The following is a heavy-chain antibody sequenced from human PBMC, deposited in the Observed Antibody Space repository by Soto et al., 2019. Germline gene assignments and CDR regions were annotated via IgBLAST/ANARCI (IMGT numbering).Heavy chain of an antibody. Sequence: QVQLQESGPGLVKPSETLSLTCTVSGGSVSSGSYYWSWIRQPPGKGLEWIGYIYYSGSTNYNPSPKRRGTITVDTSKNQFSLKLNSVTAADTAVYYCASYSSGWYDVSYWGQGTLVTVSS. CDR2: IYYSGST. CDR3: ASYSSGWYDVSY. V-gene: IGHV4-61*01. J-gene: IGHJ4*02. CDR1: GGSVSSGSYY. D-gene: IGHD6-19*01.